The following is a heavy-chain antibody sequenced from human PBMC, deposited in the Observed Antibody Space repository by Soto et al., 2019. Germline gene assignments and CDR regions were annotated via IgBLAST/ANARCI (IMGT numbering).Heavy chain of an antibody. CDR3: ARNWCNNWPY. V-gene: IGHV1-18*01. CDR1: GYTFTSYD. J-gene: IGHJ4*02. Sequence: QVQLVQSGAEVRKPGASVKVSCKTSGYTFTSYDITWVRQHPGQGLEWMGWSSTSNDNTNYAQKFQGRGTMTTDSFANTAYMELRSLTADDTAVDYCARNWCNNWPYWGQGTLVTVSS. D-gene: IGHD1-1*01. CDR2: SSTSNDNT.